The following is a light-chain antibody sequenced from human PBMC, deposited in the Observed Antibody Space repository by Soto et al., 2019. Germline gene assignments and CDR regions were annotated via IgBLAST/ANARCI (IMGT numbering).Light chain of an antibody. CDR2: DPT. CDR3: QQYATLPPA. V-gene: IGKV1-33*01. Sequence: DIQMTQSPSSLSASVGDRVTITCQASQDISNHLNWYQQTPGKAPKLVISDPTTLEAGVPSRFTGSGAGTYFTFTITSLQPEDIATYYCQQYATLPPAFGPGTKLDI. J-gene: IGKJ3*01. CDR1: QDISNH.